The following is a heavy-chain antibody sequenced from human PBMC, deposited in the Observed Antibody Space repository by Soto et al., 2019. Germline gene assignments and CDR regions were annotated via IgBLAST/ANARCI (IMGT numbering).Heavy chain of an antibody. D-gene: IGHD2-15*01. V-gene: IGHV4-31*03. CDR2: IYYSGST. Sequence: QVQLQESGPGLVKPSQTLSLTCTVSGGSISSGGYYWSWIRQHPGKVLEWIGYIYYSGSTYHNPSLKRRVTISVDTSKNQFSLKLSSVTAADTAVYYCARDGPGGGRACYFALWGRGTLVTVSS. J-gene: IGHJ2*01. CDR1: GGSISSGGYY. CDR3: ARDGPGGGRACYFAL.